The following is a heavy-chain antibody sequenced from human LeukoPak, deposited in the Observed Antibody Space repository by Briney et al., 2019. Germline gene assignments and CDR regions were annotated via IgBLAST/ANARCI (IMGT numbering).Heavy chain of an antibody. J-gene: IGHJ4*02. CDR3: ARGFNYYDSSALDY. V-gene: IGHV3-30*02. Sequence: RAGGSLRLSCAGSGFSFSSYGMHWVRQAPGKGLEWMAFIRSDGSNKYYADSVKGRFTISRDNSKNTLYLQMNSLRAEDTAVYYCARGFNYYDSSALDYWGQGTLVTVSS. CDR2: IRSDGSNK. CDR1: GFSFSSYG. D-gene: IGHD3-22*01.